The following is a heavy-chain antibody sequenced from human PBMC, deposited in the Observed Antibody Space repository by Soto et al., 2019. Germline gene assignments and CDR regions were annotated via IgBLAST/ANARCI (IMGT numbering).Heavy chain of an antibody. D-gene: IGHD2-8*01. CDR1: GFTFSDYY. J-gene: IGHJ4*02. CDR2: ISSRSSTI. Sequence: QVQLVESGGGLVKPGGSLRLSCAASGFTFSDYYMSWIRQAPGKGLEWVSYISSRSSTIFYADSVKGRFTISRDNVKNSLYVQMNSLRAADTAVYYCASGTNGAFFVYWGQGILVTVSS. CDR3: ASGTNGAFFVY. V-gene: IGHV3-11*01.